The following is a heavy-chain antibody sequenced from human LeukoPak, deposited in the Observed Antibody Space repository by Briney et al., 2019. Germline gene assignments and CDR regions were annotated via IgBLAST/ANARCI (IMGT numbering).Heavy chain of an antibody. Sequence: GGSLRLSCAASGFIFSSYAMTWVRQPPGKGLEWVSAISGSGGGTYYADSVKGRFTISRDNSKNTLYLQMNSLRAEDTAVYYCAKGASSGWPYYFDYWGQGTLVTVSS. V-gene: IGHV3-23*01. J-gene: IGHJ4*02. CDR1: GFIFSSYA. CDR2: ISGSGGGT. CDR3: AKGASSGWPYYFDY. D-gene: IGHD6-19*01.